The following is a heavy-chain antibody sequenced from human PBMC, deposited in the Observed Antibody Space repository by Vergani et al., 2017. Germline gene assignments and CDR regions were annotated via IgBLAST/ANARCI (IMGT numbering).Heavy chain of an antibody. CDR3: ARGVGPAAAIGDGLGYFDL. Sequence: QVQLQESGPGLVKPSQTLSLTCTVSGGSISSGGYYWSWIRQPPGKGLEWIGYIYYSGSTYYNPSLKSRVTISVDTSKNQCSLELSSVTAADTAVYYCARGVGPAAAIGDGLGYFDLWGGGTLVTVSS. J-gene: IGHJ2*01. D-gene: IGHD2-2*01. CDR1: GGSISSGGYY. V-gene: IGHV4-31*03. CDR2: IYYSGST.